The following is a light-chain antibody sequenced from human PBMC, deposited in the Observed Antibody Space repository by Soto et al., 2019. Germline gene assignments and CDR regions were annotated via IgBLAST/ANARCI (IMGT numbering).Light chain of an antibody. CDR1: SRDIGGYNS. CDR3: SSYTDRKHLV. V-gene: IGLV2-8*01. CDR2: DVT. Sequence: QSALTQSPSASGSPGQSVTISCTGTSRDIGGYNSVSWYQQHPGKAPKVMIYDVTKRPSGVPDRFSGSKSGNTASLTVSALQAEDEADYYCSSYTDRKHLVFGTGTKLTVL. J-gene: IGLJ1*01.